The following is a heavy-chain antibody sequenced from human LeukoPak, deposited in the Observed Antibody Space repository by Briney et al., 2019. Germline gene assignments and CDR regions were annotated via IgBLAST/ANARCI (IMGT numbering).Heavy chain of an antibody. CDR2: IYTSGST. J-gene: IGHJ3*02. CDR1: GGSISSYY. D-gene: IGHD6-19*01. V-gene: IGHV4-4*07. CDR3: ARVSKKAVAADAFDI. Sequence: QASETLSLTCTVSGGSISSYYWSWIRQPAGKGLEWIGRIYTSGSTNYNPSLKSRVTMSVDTSKNQFSLKLSSVTAADTAVYYCARVSKKAVAADAFDIRGQGTMVTVSS.